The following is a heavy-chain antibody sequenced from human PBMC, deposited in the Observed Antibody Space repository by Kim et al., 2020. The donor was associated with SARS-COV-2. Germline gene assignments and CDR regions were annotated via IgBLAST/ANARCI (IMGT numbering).Heavy chain of an antibody. CDR3: ARIVFTSHAFDV. Sequence: GGSLRLSCAASGFIFSSYGMVWVRQAPGKGLEWVSSIGGSGTYKYYADSLRGRFTISRDNAKNSLYLQMNSLSAEDTAVFYCARIVFTSHAFDVWGQGTMVTVS. CDR2: IGGSGTYK. CDR1: GFIFSSYG. D-gene: IGHD2-15*01. V-gene: IGHV3-21*01. J-gene: IGHJ3*01.